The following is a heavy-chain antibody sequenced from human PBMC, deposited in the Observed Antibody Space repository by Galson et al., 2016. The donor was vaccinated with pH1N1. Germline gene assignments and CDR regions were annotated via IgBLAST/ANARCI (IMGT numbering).Heavy chain of an antibody. J-gene: IGHJ3*02. CDR1: GGSFSGHY. CDR2: ISHSGRS. D-gene: IGHD6-19*01. CDR3: ARHSTSGFPGIEVAARRRPFDI. V-gene: IGHV4-34*01. Sequence: SETLSLTCALYGGSFSGHYWSWIRQSPGKGLEWIGEISHSGRSDYNPSLEGRVTVSIDTSMNQFPLNLMSVAAADTAVYYCARHSTSGFPGIEVAARRRPFDIWGPGTMVIVSS.